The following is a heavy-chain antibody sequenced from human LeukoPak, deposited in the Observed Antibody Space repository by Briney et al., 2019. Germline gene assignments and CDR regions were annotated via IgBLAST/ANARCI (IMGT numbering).Heavy chain of an antibody. CDR2: MYSSGTK. Sequence: ASETLSLTCSVSGASIDRGSYYWSWIRQPAGKGLEWIGHMYSSGTKYYNPSLKSRITISVDTSKNQFSLKLSSVTAADTAVYYCAREAGTHWFDPWGQGTLVTVSS. CDR1: GASIDRGSYY. J-gene: IGHJ5*02. D-gene: IGHD6-13*01. CDR3: AREAGTHWFDP. V-gene: IGHV4-61*10.